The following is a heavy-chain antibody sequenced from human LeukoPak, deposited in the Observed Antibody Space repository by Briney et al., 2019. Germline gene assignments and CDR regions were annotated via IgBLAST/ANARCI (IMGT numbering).Heavy chain of an antibody. CDR3: ARGSSAGASLRHDY. Sequence: GGSLRLSCAASGFTFSSYWMSWVRQAPGKGLEWVANIKEDGSEKYYVGSVKGRFTISRDNAKKSLYLQMNSLRAEDTAVYYCARGSSAGASLRHDYWGQGTLVTVSS. CDR1: GFTFSSYW. V-gene: IGHV3-7*01. J-gene: IGHJ4*02. CDR2: IKEDGSEK. D-gene: IGHD1-26*01.